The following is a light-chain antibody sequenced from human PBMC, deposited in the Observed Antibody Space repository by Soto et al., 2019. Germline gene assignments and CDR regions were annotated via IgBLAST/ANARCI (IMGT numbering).Light chain of an antibody. V-gene: IGKV3-11*01. CDR2: DAS. CDR1: QSVSTY. Sequence: EIVLTQSPATLSLSPGERATLSCRASQSVSTYLAWYQQKPGQAPRLLISDASNRAAGIPARFSGSGSGTDFTLTSSNLEPEDFAVYYCQQRSNWPLTFGGGTKVEIK. J-gene: IGKJ4*01. CDR3: QQRSNWPLT.